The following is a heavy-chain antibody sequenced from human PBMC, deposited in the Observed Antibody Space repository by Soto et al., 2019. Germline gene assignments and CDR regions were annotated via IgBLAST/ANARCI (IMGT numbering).Heavy chain of an antibody. CDR1: GFTFSSYW. J-gene: IGHJ3*02. D-gene: IGHD6-13*01. V-gene: IGHV3-7*01. CDR3: ARVESSWSDAFDI. CDR2: IKQDGSEK. Sequence: PGGSLRLSCAASGFTFSSYWMSWVRQAPGKGLEWVANIKQDGSEKYYVDSVKGRFTISRDNAKNSLYLQMNSLRAEDTAVYYCARVESSWSDAFDIWGQGTMVTVSS.